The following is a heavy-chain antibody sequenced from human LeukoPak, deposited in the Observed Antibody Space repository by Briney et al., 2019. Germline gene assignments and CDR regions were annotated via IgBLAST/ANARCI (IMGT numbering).Heavy chain of an antibody. V-gene: IGHV1-8*01. Sequence: ASVKVSCKASGYTFTNNDINWVRQATGQGLEWLGWMNPDSGNTGYAQKFQGRVTMTRNTSISIAYMELSSLRSEDTAIYYCARITPKFCISSSCSDDYWGQGTLVTVSS. J-gene: IGHJ4*02. CDR3: ARITPKFCISSSCSDDY. D-gene: IGHD2-2*01. CDR1: GYTFTNND. CDR2: MNPDSGNT.